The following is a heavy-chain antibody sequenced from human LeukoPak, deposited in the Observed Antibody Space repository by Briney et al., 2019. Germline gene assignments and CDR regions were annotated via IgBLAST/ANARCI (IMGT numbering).Heavy chain of an antibody. CDR1: GFTFSNYA. Sequence: GGSLRLSCAASGFTFSNYAMSWVRQAPGKGLEWVSGISGSGGSTYFADSVKGRFTISRDNSKNTLYLQMNSLRAEDTAVYYCAKEVTVTPIDYWGQGTLVTVSS. CDR3: AKEVTVTPIDY. J-gene: IGHJ4*02. V-gene: IGHV3-23*01. D-gene: IGHD4-17*01. CDR2: ISGSGGST.